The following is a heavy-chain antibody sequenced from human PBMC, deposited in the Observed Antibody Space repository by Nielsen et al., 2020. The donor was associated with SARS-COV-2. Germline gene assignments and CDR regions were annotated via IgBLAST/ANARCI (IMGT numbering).Heavy chain of an antibody. Sequence: GESLKISCVASGFTFSHYAMNWVRQAPGKGLQWVAGITNSADDTFYADSVKGRFTISRDNAKNSVYLEMNSLRAEDTALYYCARGHSSSWDYYFYYGMGVWGQGTTVTVSS. J-gene: IGHJ6*02. CDR1: GFTFSHYA. CDR3: ARGHSSSWDYYFYYGMGV. V-gene: IGHV3-21*06. D-gene: IGHD6-13*01. CDR2: ITNSADDT.